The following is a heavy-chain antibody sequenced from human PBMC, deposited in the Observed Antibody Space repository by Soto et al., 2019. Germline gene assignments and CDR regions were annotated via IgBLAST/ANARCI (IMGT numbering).Heavy chain of an antibody. J-gene: IGHJ6*02. CDR3: ARDRPLGIVVVPAAPRGDYYGMDV. CDR1: GFTFSSYS. D-gene: IGHD2-2*01. CDR2: ISSSSSYI. Sequence: GGSLRLSCAASGFTFSSYSMNWVRQAPGKGLEWVSSISSSSSYIYYADSVKVRFTISRDNAKNSLYLQMNSLRAEDTAVYYCARDRPLGIVVVPAAPRGDYYGMDVWGQGTTVTVSS. V-gene: IGHV3-21*01.